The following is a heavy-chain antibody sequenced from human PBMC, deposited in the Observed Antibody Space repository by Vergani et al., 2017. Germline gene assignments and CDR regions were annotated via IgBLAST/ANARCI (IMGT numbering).Heavy chain of an antibody. CDR2: ISFDGTNE. Sequence: QVQLVESGGGVVQPGTSLRLSCVVSGFALNRHAMYWVRQAPGKGLEWVVGISFDGTNEYYPDLVKGRFTISRDIAKNTLYLQVRSLRLEDTGVYHCVRDRGVWAGGRGYTEAWDYWGQGTPVTVSS. CDR3: VRDRGVWAGGRGYTEAWDY. V-gene: IGHV3-30-3*01. CDR1: GFALNRHA. D-gene: IGHD3-16*01. J-gene: IGHJ4*02.